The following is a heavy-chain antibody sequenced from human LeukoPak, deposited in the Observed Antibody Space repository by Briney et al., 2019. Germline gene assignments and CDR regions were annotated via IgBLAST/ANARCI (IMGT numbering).Heavy chain of an antibody. D-gene: IGHD1-26*01. CDR2: IIPIFGTA. J-gene: IGHJ6*03. Sequence: SVKVSCKASGGTFSSYAISWVRQAPGQGLEWMGGIIPIFGTANYAQKFQGRVTITTDESTSTAYMELSSLRSEDTAVYYCARGRWELRYYYYMDVWGRGTTVTVSS. CDR3: ARGRWELRYYYYMDV. CDR1: GGTFSSYA. V-gene: IGHV1-69*05.